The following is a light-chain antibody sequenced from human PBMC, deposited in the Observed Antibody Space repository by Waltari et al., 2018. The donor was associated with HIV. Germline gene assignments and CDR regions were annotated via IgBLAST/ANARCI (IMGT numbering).Light chain of an antibody. V-gene: IGKV1-33*01. CDR3: QQFDDLPLT. J-gene: IGKJ4*01. CDR1: QDISDH. Sequence: DIQMTQSPSSLSASIGDRVTITCQASQDISDHVNWYQQKSGKAPELLINHASYSETGVSERFSGSGSGTDFTFAINSLKSEDSATYFCQQFDDLPLTFGGGTRVEIK. CDR2: HAS.